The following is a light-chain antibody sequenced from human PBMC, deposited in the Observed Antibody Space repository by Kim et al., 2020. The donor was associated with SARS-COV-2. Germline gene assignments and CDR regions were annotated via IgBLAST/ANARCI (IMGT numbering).Light chain of an antibody. CDR2: GAS. CDR1: QTINNN. CDR3: QQYNDWPLT. J-gene: IGKJ4*01. V-gene: IGKV3-15*01. Sequence: EIVMTQSPATLSVSPGERATLSCRGSQTINNNLAWYQQKLGQAPRLLIYGASTRATGIPARFSGSGSGTEFTLTITSLQSEDFAVYSCQQYNDWPLTFGGGTKVDIK.